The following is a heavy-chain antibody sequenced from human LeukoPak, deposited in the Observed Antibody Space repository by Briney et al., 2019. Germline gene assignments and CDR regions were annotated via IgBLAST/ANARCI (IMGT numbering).Heavy chain of an antibody. CDR1: GFTFSSFD. V-gene: IGHV3-30*02. CDR2: IKFDGSQK. Sequence: PGGSLRLSCAPSGFTFSSFDMHWVRQPPDKGLEWAAFIKFDGSQKYYVDSVRGRFTVSRYNSRNMLYLQLDSLRDDDTAVYFCARRLPDSGSYSPDYWGQGTLVTVSS. J-gene: IGHJ4*02. D-gene: IGHD3-10*01. CDR3: ARRLPDSGSYSPDY.